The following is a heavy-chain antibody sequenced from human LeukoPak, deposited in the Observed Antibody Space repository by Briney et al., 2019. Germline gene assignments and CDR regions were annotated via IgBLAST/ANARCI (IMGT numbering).Heavy chain of an antibody. CDR2: ISGSGGST. CDR3: AKGRRVERSFDY. Sequence: GGSLRLSCAASGFTFRSYAMSWVRQAPGKGLEWVSAISGSGGSTYYADSVKGRFTISRDNSKNTLYLQMNSLRAEDTAVYYCAKGRRVERSFDYWGQGTLVTVSS. CDR1: GFTFRSYA. J-gene: IGHJ4*02. V-gene: IGHV3-23*01. D-gene: IGHD3-10*01.